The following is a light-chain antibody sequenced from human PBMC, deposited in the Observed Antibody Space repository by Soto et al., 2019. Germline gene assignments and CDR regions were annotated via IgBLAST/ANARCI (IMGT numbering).Light chain of an antibody. CDR1: QSVSSN. J-gene: IGKJ1*01. CDR2: GAS. CDR3: QQYNNWPPWT. V-gene: IGKV3-15*01. Sequence: EIVMTQSPATLSVSPGERATLSCRASQSVSSNLVWYQQKPGQAPRLLIYGASTRATGVPARFSGSGSGTEFTLTISGLQPEDFAVYYCQQYNNWPPWTFGQGTKVEIK.